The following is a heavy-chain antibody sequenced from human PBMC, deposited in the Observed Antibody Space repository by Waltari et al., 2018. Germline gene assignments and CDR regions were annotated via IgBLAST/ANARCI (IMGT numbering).Heavy chain of an antibody. Sequence: QVQLQESGPGLVKPSETLSLTCTVSGGSISSHYWSWIRQPPGKGLEWIGYIYYSGSTNYNPSLKSRVTISVDTSKNQFSLKLSSVTAADTAVYYCARGSDLHYWGQGTLVTVSS. CDR2: IYYSGST. V-gene: IGHV4-59*11. CDR3: ARGSDLHY. CDR1: GGSISSHY. J-gene: IGHJ4*02.